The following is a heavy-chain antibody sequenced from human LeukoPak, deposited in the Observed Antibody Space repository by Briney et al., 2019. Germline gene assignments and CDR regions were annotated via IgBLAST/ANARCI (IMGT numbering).Heavy chain of an antibody. CDR1: GGTFSSYA. V-gene: IGHV1-69*01. Sequence: SVKVSCKASGGTFSSYAISWVRQAPGQGLEWMGGIIPIFGTANYAQKFQGRVTITVDESTSTAYMELSSLRSEDTAVYYCARDSLRSSWYNYYYGMDVWGQGTTVTVSS. D-gene: IGHD6-13*01. J-gene: IGHJ6*02. CDR3: ARDSLRSSWYNYYYGMDV. CDR2: IIPIFGTA.